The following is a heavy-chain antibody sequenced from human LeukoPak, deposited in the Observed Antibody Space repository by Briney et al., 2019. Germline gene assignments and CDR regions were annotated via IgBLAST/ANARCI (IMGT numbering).Heavy chain of an antibody. D-gene: IGHD3-10*01. CDR2: INPSGGST. V-gene: IGHV1-46*01. CDR3: ARAHITMVRGVIMENYYFDY. Sequence: ASVKVSCKASGYTFTGYYMHWVRQAPGQGLEWMGWINPSGGSTSYAQKFQGRVTMTRDTSTSTVYMELSSLRSEDTAVYYCARAHITMVRGVIMENYYFDYWGQGTLVTVSS. CDR1: GYTFTGYY. J-gene: IGHJ4*02.